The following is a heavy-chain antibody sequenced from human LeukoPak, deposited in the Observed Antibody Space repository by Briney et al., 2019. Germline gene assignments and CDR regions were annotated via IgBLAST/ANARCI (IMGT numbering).Heavy chain of an antibody. CDR1: GVTSSAFW. CDR2: IKKDGSEK. V-gene: IGHV3-7*01. CDR3: ATFAGFAPGGLLL. Sequence: PGGSLRLSCVASGVTSSAFWMSWVRRPPGKGLEWVANIKKDGSEKEYVDSVKGRFSIFRDNAKNSVYLQMNSLRAEDTAVYYCATFAGFAPGGLLLWGKGTTVIVSS. D-gene: IGHD2-15*01. J-gene: IGHJ6*04.